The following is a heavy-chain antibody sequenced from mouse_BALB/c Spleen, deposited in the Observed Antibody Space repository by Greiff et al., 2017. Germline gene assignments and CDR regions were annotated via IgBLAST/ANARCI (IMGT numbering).Heavy chain of an antibody. J-gene: IGHJ4*01. Sequence: VKVVESGPDLVAPSQSLSITCTVSGFSLTSYGVHWVRQPPGKGLEWLVVIWSDGSTTYNSALKSRLSISKDNSKSQVFLKMNSLQTDDTAMYYCARHEGAYGYDGAMDYWGQGTSVTVSS. D-gene: IGHD2-2*01. V-gene: IGHV2-6-2*01. CDR3: ARHEGAYGYDGAMDY. CDR2: IWSDGST. CDR1: GFSLTSYG.